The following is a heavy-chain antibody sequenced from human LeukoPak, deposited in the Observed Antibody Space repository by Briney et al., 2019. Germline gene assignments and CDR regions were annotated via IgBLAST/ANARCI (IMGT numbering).Heavy chain of an antibody. J-gene: IGHJ6*04. D-gene: IGHD6-13*01. CDR2: ISSSSSYI. V-gene: IGHV3-21*01. Sequence: GGSLRLSCAASGFTFSSYSMNWVRQAPGKGLEWVSSISSSSSYIYYADSVKGRFTISRDNAKNSLYLQMNSLRAEDTAVYYCARDSSSWDPYYYSGMDVWGKGTTVTVSS. CDR3: ARDSSSWDPYYYSGMDV. CDR1: GFTFSSYS.